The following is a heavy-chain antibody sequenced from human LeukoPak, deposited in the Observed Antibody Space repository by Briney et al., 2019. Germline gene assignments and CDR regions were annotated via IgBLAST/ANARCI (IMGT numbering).Heavy chain of an antibody. J-gene: IGHJ4*02. CDR1: GFTFRTYW. CDR2: IKQDGSDK. CDR3: ARVGSQSFDY. V-gene: IGHV3-7*01. D-gene: IGHD2-2*03. Sequence: PGGSLRLSCAASGFTFRTYWMSWVRQAPGKGLEWVANIKQDGSDKYYVDSVKGRFTISKDNAKNSLCLQMNSLRAEDTGVYYCARVGSQSFDYWGQGTLVTVSS.